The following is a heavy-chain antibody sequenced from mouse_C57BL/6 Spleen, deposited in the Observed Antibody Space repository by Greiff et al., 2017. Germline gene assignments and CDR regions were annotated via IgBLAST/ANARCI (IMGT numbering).Heavy chain of an antibody. V-gene: IGHV3-6*01. J-gene: IGHJ3*01. CDR2: ISYDGSN. CDR3: AVYDYDDGFAY. Sequence: EVKLMESGPGLVKPSQSLSLTCSVTGYSITSGYYWNWIRQFPGNKLEWMGYISYDGSNNYNPSLKNRISITRDTSKNQFFLKLNSVTTEDTATYYCAVYDYDDGFAYWGQGTLVTVSA. D-gene: IGHD2-4*01. CDR1: GYSITSGYY.